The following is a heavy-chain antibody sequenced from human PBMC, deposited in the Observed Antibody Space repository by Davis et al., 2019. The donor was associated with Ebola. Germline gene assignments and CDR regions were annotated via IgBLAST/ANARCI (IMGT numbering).Heavy chain of an antibody. CDR3: ARTGDYDSAFDI. CDR2: IRQDGSAT. J-gene: IGHJ3*02. V-gene: IGHV3-7*03. CDR1: GFSFSNYW. Sequence: GESLKISCAASGFSFSNYWMNWVRQAPGKGLEWVTNIRQDGSATSYVDSVRGRFAISRDNAENSLYLQMNSLRAEDTAIYYRARTGDYDSAFDIWGQGTLVTVSS. D-gene: IGHD4-17*01.